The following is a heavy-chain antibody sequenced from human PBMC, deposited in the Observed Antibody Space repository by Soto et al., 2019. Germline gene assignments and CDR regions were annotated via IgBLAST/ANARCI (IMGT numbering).Heavy chain of an antibody. D-gene: IGHD5-12*01. J-gene: IGHJ4*02. V-gene: IGHV4-59*01. Sequence: SETLSLTCTVSGGSISNYYWSWVRQPPGKGLEWIGNIHYNGNTKYSPSLKSRVTMSVDTSKNHFSLRLISVTAADTAIYFCAREGNLGRWLQPLDFWGQGTLVTVSS. CDR2: IHYNGNT. CDR1: GGSISNYY. CDR3: AREGNLGRWLQPLDF.